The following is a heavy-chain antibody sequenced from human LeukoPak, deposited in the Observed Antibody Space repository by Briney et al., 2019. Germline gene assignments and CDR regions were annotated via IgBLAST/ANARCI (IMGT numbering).Heavy chain of an antibody. J-gene: IGHJ3*02. CDR3: AKLVRGIAVAGSDAFDI. CDR1: GFTFSSYG. Sequence: GGSLRLSCAASGFTFSSYGMHWVRQAPGKGLEWVAVISYDGSNKYYADSVKGRFTISRDNSKNTLYLQMNSLRAEDTAVYYCAKLVRGIAVAGSDAFDIWGQGTMVTVSS. D-gene: IGHD6-19*01. V-gene: IGHV3-30*18. CDR2: ISYDGSNK.